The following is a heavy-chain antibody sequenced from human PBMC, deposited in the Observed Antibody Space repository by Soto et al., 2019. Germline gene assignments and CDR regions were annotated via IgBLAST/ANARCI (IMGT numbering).Heavy chain of an antibody. CDR2: ITGSGLYT. CDR1: GFTFSSYA. Sequence: SLRLSCAASGFTFSSYAMSWVCQAPGKGLEWVSAITGSGLYTYHADSVKGRFTISRDNSMNTLNLQMNSLRLDDAAIYYCAKGSAPGSPYYFDYWGRGTLVTVSS. D-gene: IGHD6-25*01. CDR3: AKGSAPGSPYYFDY. J-gene: IGHJ4*02. V-gene: IGHV3-23*01.